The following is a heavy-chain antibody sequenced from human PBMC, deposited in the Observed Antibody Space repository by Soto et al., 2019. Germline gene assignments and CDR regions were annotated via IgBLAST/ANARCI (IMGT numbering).Heavy chain of an antibody. CDR1: GGSISSSSHY. Sequence: NPSETLSLTCTVSGGSISSSSHYWGWIRQPPGKGLEWIGSIYYSGSTYYNPSLKSRVTISVDTSKNQFSLKLSSVTAADTAVYYCARHHTPYSSSWYLYWFDPWGQGTLVTVSS. V-gene: IGHV4-39*01. D-gene: IGHD6-13*01. CDR3: ARHHTPYSSSWYLYWFDP. J-gene: IGHJ5*02. CDR2: IYYSGST.